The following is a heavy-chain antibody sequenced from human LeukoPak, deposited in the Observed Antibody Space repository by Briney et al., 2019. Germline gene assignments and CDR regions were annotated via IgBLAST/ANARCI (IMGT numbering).Heavy chain of an antibody. CDR1: GGSISSGGYY. J-gene: IGHJ6*02. CDR2: IYYSGST. CDR3: ARDRLSTITMVRGVTQNYYYYYGMDV. Sequence: TLSLTCTVSGGSISSGGYYWSWIRQHPGKGLEWIGYIYYSGSTYYNPSLKSRVTISVDTSKNQFSLKLSSVTAADTAVYYCARDRLSTITMVRGVTQNYYYYYGMDVWGRGTTVTVSS. V-gene: IGHV4-31*03. D-gene: IGHD3-10*01.